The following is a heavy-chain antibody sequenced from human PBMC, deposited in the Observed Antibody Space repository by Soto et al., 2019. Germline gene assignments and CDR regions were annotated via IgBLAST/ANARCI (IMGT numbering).Heavy chain of an antibody. CDR1: GFSFSSYA. D-gene: IGHD2-8*02. J-gene: IGHJ4*02. V-gene: IGHV3-23*01. CDR3: ARDYCPGGVCYTIFDY. CDR2: IHGSGGST. Sequence: GGSLRLSCAASGFSFSSYAMSWVRQAPGKGLEWVSAIHGSGGSTYYADSVKGRFTISRDNSKNTLYLQMGSLRAEDMAVYYCARDYCPGGVCYTIFDYWGQGTLVTVSS.